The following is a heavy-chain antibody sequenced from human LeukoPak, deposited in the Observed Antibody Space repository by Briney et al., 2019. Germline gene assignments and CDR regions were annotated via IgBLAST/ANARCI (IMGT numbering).Heavy chain of an antibody. Sequence: PGGSLRLSCAASGFTFSNYAMSWVRQAPGKGLEWVSVISGSDGSTYYADSVKGRFTISRDNSKNTLYLQMNSLRVADTAVYYCARILDGASSDYVWGSYRGPGDLWGQGTLVTVSS. V-gene: IGHV3-23*01. CDR2: ISGSDGST. CDR1: GFTFSNYA. CDR3: ARILDGASSDYVWGSYRGPGDL. J-gene: IGHJ4*02. D-gene: IGHD3-16*02.